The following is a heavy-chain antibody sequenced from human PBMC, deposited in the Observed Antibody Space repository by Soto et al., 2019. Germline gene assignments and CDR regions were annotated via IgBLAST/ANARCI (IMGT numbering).Heavy chain of an antibody. CDR2: MNGDGSII. V-gene: IGHV3-74*01. Sequence: EVQLVESGGGLVQPGGSLRLSCAVAGYTFGNHWMHWVRQAPGKGLEWVSRMNGDGSIINYADSVKGRFTVSRDNAKNTLYLQMNSLRVEDTAVYYCATAEVDYWGPGTLVSVSS. CDR1: GYTFGNHW. CDR3: ATAEVDY. J-gene: IGHJ4*02.